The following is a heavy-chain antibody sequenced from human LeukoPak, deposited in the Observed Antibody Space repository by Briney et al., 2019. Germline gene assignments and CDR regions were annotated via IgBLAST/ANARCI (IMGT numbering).Heavy chain of an antibody. D-gene: IGHD3-22*01. CDR3: ARANYDSSGYRRYYNYYGMDV. J-gene: IGHJ6*01. CDR2: INHSGGT. CDR1: GGSFSGYY. Sequence: KPSETLSLTCAVYGGSFSGYYWSWIHQPPGKGLEWIGEINHSGGTNYNPSLKSRVTISGDTSKSQFSLKLSSVTAADTAVYYCARANYDSSGYRRYYNYYGMDVWGQGTTVTVSS. V-gene: IGHV4-34*01.